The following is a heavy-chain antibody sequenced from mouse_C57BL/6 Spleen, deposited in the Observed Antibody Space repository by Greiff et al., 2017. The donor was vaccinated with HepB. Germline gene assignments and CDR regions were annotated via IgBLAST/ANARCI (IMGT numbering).Heavy chain of an antibody. CDR2: ISYDGSN. V-gene: IGHV3-6*01. J-gene: IGHJ3*01. CDR3: ARGETYYSNYGGFAY. CDR1: GYSITSGYY. D-gene: IGHD2-5*01. Sequence: EVQLVESGPGLVKPSQSLSLTCSVTGYSITSGYYWNWIRQFPGNKLEWMGYISYDGSNNYNPSLKNRISITRDTSKNQFFLKLNSVTTEDTATYYCARGETYYSNYGGFAYWGQGTLVTVSA.